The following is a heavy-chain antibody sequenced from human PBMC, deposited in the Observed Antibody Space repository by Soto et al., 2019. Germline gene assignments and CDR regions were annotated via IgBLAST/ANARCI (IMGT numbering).Heavy chain of an antibody. CDR2: ISYDGSNK. J-gene: IGHJ6*02. Sequence: GRSLRLSCAASGFTFSSYAMHWVRQAPGKGLEWVAVISYDGSNKYYADSVKGRFTISRDNSKNTLYLQMKSLRAEDKAVYYCARDLSSDFWSGYSRDYYYGMDVWGQGTTVTVSS. V-gene: IGHV3-30-3*01. CDR3: ARDLSSDFWSGYSRDYYYGMDV. D-gene: IGHD3-3*01. CDR1: GFTFSSYA.